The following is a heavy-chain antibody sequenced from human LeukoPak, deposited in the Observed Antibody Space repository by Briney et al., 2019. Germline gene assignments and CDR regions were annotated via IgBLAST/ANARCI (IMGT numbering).Heavy chain of an antibody. V-gene: IGHV1-69*01. D-gene: IGHD4-11*01. CDR2: IIPIFGTA. J-gene: IGHJ6*03. CDR3: ARVPTVTTDYYYYMDV. Sequence: SVKVYCKASGGTFSSYAISWVRQAPGQGLEWMGGIIPIFGTANYAQKFQGRVTITADESTSTAYMELSSLRSEDTAVYYCARVPTVTTDYYYYMDVWGKGTTVTVSS. CDR1: GGTFSSYA.